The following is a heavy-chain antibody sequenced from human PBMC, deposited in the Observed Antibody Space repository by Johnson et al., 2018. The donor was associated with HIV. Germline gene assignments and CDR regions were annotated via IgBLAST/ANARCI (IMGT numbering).Heavy chain of an antibody. D-gene: IGHD3-3*01. CDR1: GFTFRIYD. CDR2: IRSDGVNT. J-gene: IGHJ3*01. Sequence: QVHLVESGGGVVQPGGSLRLSCAASGFTFRIYDMQWVRQAPGTGLEWLAYIRSDGVNTQYTDSVKGRVPISRDNSKNTVYLQMNSLRDEDTSVYYCTVWRWGWSGQEPFDVWGPGTMVTVSS. V-gene: IGHV3-30*02. CDR3: TVWRWGWSGQEPFDV.